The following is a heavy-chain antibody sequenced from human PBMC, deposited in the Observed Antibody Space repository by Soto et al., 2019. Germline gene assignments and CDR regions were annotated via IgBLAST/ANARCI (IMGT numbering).Heavy chain of an antibody. CDR2: ISGSGGST. CDR3: AKAGYCVSTSCYFPFDY. CDR1: EFTFSTHA. D-gene: IGHD2-2*01. J-gene: IGHJ4*02. Sequence: EVQLLESGGGLVQPGGSLRLSCAASEFTFSTHAMTWVRQAPGKGLEWVSSISGSGGSTYYANSVKDRFIISRDNSKNTLYLQMNSLRVEDAAVYSCAKAGYCVSTSCYFPFDYWGQGTLVTVSS. V-gene: IGHV3-23*01.